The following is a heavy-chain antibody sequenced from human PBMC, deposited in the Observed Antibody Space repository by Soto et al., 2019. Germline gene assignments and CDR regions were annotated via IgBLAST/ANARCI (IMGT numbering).Heavy chain of an antibody. CDR2: IYYSGST. V-gene: IGHV4-59*08. Sequence: QVQLQESGPGLVKPSETLSLTCTVSGGSISSYYWSWIRQPPGKGLEWIGYIYYSGSTNYNPSLMSRVTLAVDTSTNQFSLKLSSVTAADTAVYYCARRWGAAFDYWGQGTLVTVSS. J-gene: IGHJ4*02. D-gene: IGHD1-26*01. CDR1: GGSISSYY. CDR3: ARRWGAAFDY.